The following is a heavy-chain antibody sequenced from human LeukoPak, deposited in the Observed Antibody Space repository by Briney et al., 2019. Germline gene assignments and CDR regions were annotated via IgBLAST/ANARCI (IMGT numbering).Heavy chain of an antibody. J-gene: IGHJ4*02. V-gene: IGHV3-7*04. D-gene: IGHD5-18*01. CDR3: ARGYTCGY. CDR2: IKEDGSEI. CDR1: GFTFSTYW. Sequence: PGKSLRLSCAASGFTFSTYWMSWVRQAPGKGLEWVANIKEDGSEINYADSVRGRFTISRDNAKNSLYLQMNSLRAEDTAVYYCARGYTCGYWGQGTLVIVSS.